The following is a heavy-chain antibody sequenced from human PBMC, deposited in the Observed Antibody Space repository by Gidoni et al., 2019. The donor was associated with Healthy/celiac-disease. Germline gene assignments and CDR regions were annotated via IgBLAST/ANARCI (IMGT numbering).Heavy chain of an antibody. CDR3: AASTVTTNINYWYFDL. Sequence: QVQLVQSGAEVKKPGSSVKVSCKASGGTFSSYAISWVRQAPGQGLEWMGRIIPILGIANYAQKFQGRVTITADKSTSTAYMELSSLRSEDTAVYYCAASTVTTNINYWYFDLWGRGTLVTVSS. CDR1: GGTFSSYA. D-gene: IGHD4-17*01. V-gene: IGHV1-69*04. J-gene: IGHJ2*01. CDR2: IIPILGIA.